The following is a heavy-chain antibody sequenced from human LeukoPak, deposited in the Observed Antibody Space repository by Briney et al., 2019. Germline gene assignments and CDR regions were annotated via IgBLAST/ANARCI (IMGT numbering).Heavy chain of an antibody. Sequence: ASVKVSCKASGYTFTVYFMHWVRQAPGQGLEWMGWINPNSGGTNYAQKFQGRVTMTRDKSISTAYMELSRLRSDDTAVYYCARELNYDSSGYYFDYWGQGTLVTVSS. V-gene: IGHV1-2*02. CDR1: GYTFTVYF. J-gene: IGHJ4*02. CDR2: INPNSGGT. CDR3: ARELNYDSSGYYFDY. D-gene: IGHD3-22*01.